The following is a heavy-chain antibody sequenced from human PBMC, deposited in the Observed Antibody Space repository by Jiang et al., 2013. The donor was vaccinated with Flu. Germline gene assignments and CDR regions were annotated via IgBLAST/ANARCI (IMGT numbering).Heavy chain of an antibody. Sequence: VKVSCKASGYTFTGYYMHWVRQAPGQGLEWMGWINPNSGGTNYAQKFQGWVTMTRDTSISTAYMELSRLRSDDTAVYYCARAGSIEIAVADSDFDYWGQGTLVTVSS. CDR1: GYTFTGYY. J-gene: IGHJ4*02. CDR2: INPNSGGT. CDR3: ARAGSIEIAVADSDFDY. V-gene: IGHV1-2*04. D-gene: IGHD6-19*01.